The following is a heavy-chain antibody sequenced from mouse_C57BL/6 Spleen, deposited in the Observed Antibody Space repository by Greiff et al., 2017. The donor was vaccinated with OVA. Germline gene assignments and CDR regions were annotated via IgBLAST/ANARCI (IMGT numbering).Heavy chain of an antibody. V-gene: IGHV1-15*01. D-gene: IGHD1-1*01. J-gene: IGHJ4*01. CDR3: TRLGNYYGLYAMDY. CDR2: IDPETGGT. CDR1: GYTFTDYG. Sequence: QVQLQQSGAELVRPGASVTLSCKASGYTFTDYGMHWVKQTPVHGLEWIGAIDPETGGTAYNQKFKGKAILTADKSSSTAYMELRSLTSEDSAVYYCTRLGNYYGLYAMDYWGQGTSVTVSA.